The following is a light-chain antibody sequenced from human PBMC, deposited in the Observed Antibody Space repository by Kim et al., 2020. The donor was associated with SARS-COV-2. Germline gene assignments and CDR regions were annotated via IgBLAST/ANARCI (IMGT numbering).Light chain of an antibody. CDR2: DTQ. V-gene: IGLV7-46*01. J-gene: IGLJ3*02. CDR3: LLSYSDVAV. CDR1: TGAVTSGHY. Sequence: PEGTVTLTCTSSTGAVTSGHYPYWFQQKPGQAPRTLIYDTQNKHSWTPARFSGSLLGGKAALTLSGAQPEDEAEYYCLLSYSDVAVFGGGTQLTVL.